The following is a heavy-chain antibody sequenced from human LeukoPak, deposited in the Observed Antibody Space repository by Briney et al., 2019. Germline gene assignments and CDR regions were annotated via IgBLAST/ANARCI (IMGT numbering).Heavy chain of an antibody. CDR3: ANEIRPNDY. Sequence: GGSLRLSCVASGFTFGSYAMQWVRLAPGKGPEWVAVISRDGGTEIYADSVKGRFTISRDNSKNTLYLQMNSLRAEDTAVYYCANEIRPNDYWGQGTQVTVSS. CDR2: ISRDGGTE. J-gene: IGHJ4*02. D-gene: IGHD4-17*01. V-gene: IGHV3-30*18. CDR1: GFTFGSYA.